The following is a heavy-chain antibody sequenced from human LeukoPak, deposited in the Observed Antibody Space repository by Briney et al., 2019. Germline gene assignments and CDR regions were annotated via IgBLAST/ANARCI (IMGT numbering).Heavy chain of an antibody. J-gene: IGHJ4*02. V-gene: IGHV3-64*01. D-gene: IGHD1-26*01. CDR2: ISSNGGST. Sequence: GGSPRLSCAASGFTFSSYAMHWVRQAPGKGLDSVSAISSNGGSTYYANSVKGRFTISRDNSKNTLYLRMGSLRAEDMAVYYCARRGSYYGDSMDYWGQGTLVTVSS. CDR3: ARRGSYYGDSMDY. CDR1: GFTFSSYA.